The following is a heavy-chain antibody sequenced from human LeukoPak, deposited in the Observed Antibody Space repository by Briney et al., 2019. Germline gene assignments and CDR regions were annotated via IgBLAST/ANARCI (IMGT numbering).Heavy chain of an antibody. Sequence: ASVKVSCKPSGYTFTDYYLQWVRQAPGEGFEWMGRINPKTGDTTYAQKFQGRVTMTSDTSISTAFLELTWLTTADTAVYYCVRDGGRSADFDYWGQGTLVTVSS. V-gene: IGHV1-2*06. D-gene: IGHD3-16*01. CDR2: INPKTGDT. CDR3: VRDGGRSADFDY. J-gene: IGHJ4*02. CDR1: GYTFTDYY.